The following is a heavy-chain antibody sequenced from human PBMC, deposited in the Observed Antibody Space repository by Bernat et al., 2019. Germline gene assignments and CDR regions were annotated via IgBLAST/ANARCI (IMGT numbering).Heavy chain of an antibody. CDR2: ISGDGGST. Sequence: EVHLVESGGGVVQPGGSLRLSCAASGFTFDDYAMHWVRQAPGKGLEWVSLISGDGGSTYYADSGKGRFTVSRDNSKNSLYLQMNSLRTEDTALYYCAKDLSITILRGLRSCYYGMDVWGQGTPVTVSS. J-gene: IGHJ6*02. D-gene: IGHD3-10*01. CDR3: AKDLSITILRGLRSCYYGMDV. CDR1: GFTFDDYA. V-gene: IGHV3-43*02.